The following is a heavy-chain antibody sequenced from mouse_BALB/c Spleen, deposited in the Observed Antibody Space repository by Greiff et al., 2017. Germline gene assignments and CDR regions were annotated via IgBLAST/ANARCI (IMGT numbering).Heavy chain of an antibody. J-gene: IGHJ3*01. CDR2: INPYNGGT. CDR1: GYSFTGYT. D-gene: IGHD2-14*01. CDR3: ARYYRYDSAWFAY. Sequence: EVQLVESGPELVKPGASMKISCKASGYSFTGYTMNWVKQSHGKNLEWIGLINPYNGGTSYNQKFKGKATLTVDKSSSTAYMELLSLTSEDSAVYYCARYYRYDSAWFAYWGQGTLVTVSA. V-gene: IGHV1-18*01.